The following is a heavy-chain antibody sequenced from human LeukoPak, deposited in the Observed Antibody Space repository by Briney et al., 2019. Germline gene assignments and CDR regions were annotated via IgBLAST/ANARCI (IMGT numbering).Heavy chain of an antibody. CDR2: LNPTDGRT. J-gene: IGHJ3*02. Sequence: EASVKVSFTASGYTFTSNFIHWVRQAPGQGLEWMGALNPTDGRTTYAQKFQDRVTMTRDMSTSTVFMELSSLRSEDTAFYYCVRPKWNDPGNAFDIWGQGTMVTVSS. CDR3: VRPKWNDPGNAFDI. D-gene: IGHD1-1*01. V-gene: IGHV1-46*01. CDR1: GYTFTSNF.